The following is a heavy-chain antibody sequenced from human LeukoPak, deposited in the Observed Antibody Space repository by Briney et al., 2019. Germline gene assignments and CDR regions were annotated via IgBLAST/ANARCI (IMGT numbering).Heavy chain of an antibody. D-gene: IGHD3-22*01. Sequence: GGSLRLSCAASGFTFSDYYMSWIRQAPGKGLEGVSYISSSGSTIYYADSVKGRFTISRDNAKNSLYLQMNSLRAEDTAVYYCARDSTRTYYYDSSGPADYWGQGTLVTVSS. CDR1: GFTFSDYY. CDR3: ARDSTRTYYYDSSGPADY. V-gene: IGHV3-11*01. J-gene: IGHJ4*02. CDR2: ISSSGSTI.